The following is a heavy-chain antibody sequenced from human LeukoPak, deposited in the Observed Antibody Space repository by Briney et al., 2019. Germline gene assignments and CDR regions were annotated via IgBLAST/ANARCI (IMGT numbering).Heavy chain of an antibody. Sequence: GGSLRLSCAASGFTFSSHDMNWFRQAPGKGLEWVGRIKSKTSGGTTDYATPVRGRLTISRDDSISTLYLQLNSLKTEDTAVYYCTWVTTATTLGYWGQGTLVTVSS. J-gene: IGHJ4*02. CDR3: TWVTTATTLGY. V-gene: IGHV3-15*01. CDR1: GFTFSSHD. D-gene: IGHD4-11*01. CDR2: IKSKTSGGTT.